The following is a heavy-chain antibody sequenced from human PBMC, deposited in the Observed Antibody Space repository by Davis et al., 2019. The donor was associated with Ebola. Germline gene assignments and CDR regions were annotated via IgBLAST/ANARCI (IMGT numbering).Heavy chain of an antibody. Sequence: GGSLRLSCAASGFTFSSYAMSWVRQAPGKGLEWVSGLSGSGGTTYYADSVKGRFSISRDNSKNTVYLQMNSLRAEDTAIYFCTKHRAEGYNPLDYWGQGTLVTVSS. CDR1: GFTFSSYA. V-gene: IGHV3-23*01. CDR2: LSGSGGTT. CDR3: TKHRAEGYNPLDY. J-gene: IGHJ4*02. D-gene: IGHD5-24*01.